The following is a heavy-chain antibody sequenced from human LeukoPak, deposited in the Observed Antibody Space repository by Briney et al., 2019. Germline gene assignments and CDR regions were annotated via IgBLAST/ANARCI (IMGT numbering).Heavy chain of an antibody. CDR2: IYYSGST. D-gene: IGHD6-19*01. CDR1: GGSISRSPYY. CDR3: ARHASVDGNWPRPLDY. J-gene: IGHJ4*02. V-gene: IGHV4-39*01. Sequence: ASETLSLTCTVSGGSISRSPYYWGWIRQLPGKGLEWIGNIYYSGSTYYNPSLKTRFTISVDTSKNQFSLKLTSVTAADTAVYYCARHASVDGNWPRPLDYWGQGSLVTVSS.